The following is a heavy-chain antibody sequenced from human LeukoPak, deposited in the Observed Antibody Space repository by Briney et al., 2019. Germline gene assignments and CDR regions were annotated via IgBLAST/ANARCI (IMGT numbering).Heavy chain of an antibody. D-gene: IGHD2-2*01. Sequence: SETLSLTCTVYGGSMSDYYWSWIRQPPGKGLEWIGEINHSGSTNYSPSLKSRVTISVDASKNQFSLKLSSVTAADTAVYYCAPTVPASEFMPATYDWGQASLVTVSS. J-gene: IGHJ4*02. CDR1: GGSMSDYY. V-gene: IGHV4-34*01. CDR3: APTVPASEFMPATYD. CDR2: INHSGST.